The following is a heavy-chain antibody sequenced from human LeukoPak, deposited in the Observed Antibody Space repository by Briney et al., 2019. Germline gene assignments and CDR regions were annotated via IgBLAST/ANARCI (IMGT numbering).Heavy chain of an antibody. J-gene: IGHJ5*02. CDR3: ARDERYGSGSYYSNWFDP. Sequence: PSETLSLTCTVSGGSISSSSYYWGWIRQPPGKGLEWIGSIYYSGSTYYNPSLKSRVTISVDTSKNQFSLKLSSVTAADTAVYYCARDERYGSGSYYSNWFDPWGQGTLVTVSS. CDR2: IYYSGST. D-gene: IGHD3-10*01. V-gene: IGHV4-39*07. CDR1: GGSISSSSYY.